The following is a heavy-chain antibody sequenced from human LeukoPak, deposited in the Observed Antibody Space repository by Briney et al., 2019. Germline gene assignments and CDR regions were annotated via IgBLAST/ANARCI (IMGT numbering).Heavy chain of an antibody. CDR3: ARFGYYDSSGYYYYYYMDV. CDR1: GGTFSSYA. V-gene: IGHV1-69*05. J-gene: IGHJ6*03. D-gene: IGHD3-22*01. Sequence: SVKVSCKASGGTFSSYAISWVRQAPGQGLEWMGRIIPIFGTANYAQKFQGRVTITTDESTSTAYMELSSLRSEDTAVYYCARFGYYDSSGYYYYYYMDVWGKGTTVTVSS. CDR2: IIPIFGTA.